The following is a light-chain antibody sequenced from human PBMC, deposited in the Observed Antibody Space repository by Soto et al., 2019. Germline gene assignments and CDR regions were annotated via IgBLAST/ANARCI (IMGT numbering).Light chain of an antibody. V-gene: IGKV1-39*01. J-gene: IGKJ4*01. CDR2: AAY. CDR1: QSISSW. Sequence: DIQMTQPPSTLSASVGCRVTLTCRASQSISSWLAWYQQKPGKAPKLLIYAAYNLQSGVPSRFSGSGSGTDFTLAISALQPDDFATYFCQQTYSIPLTFGGGTKVDIK. CDR3: QQTYSIPLT.